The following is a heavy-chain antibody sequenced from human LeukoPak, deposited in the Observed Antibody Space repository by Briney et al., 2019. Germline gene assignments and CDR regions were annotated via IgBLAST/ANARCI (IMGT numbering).Heavy chain of an antibody. D-gene: IGHD1-26*01. CDR1: GFTFTTYW. CDR3: ARDKIEGATLFDN. V-gene: IGHV3-7*01. J-gene: IGHJ4*02. CDR2: IKQDGSDK. Sequence: GSLRLSCAASGFTFTTYWMSWVRQAPGKGLEWVANIKQDGSDKFYADSVKGRFTISRDNAKNSLYLQMNSLRAEDSAIYYYARDKIEGATLFDNWGQGTLVTVSS.